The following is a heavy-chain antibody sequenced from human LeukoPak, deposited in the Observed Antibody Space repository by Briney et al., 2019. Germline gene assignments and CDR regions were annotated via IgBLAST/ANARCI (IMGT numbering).Heavy chain of an antibody. J-gene: IGHJ4*02. V-gene: IGHV5-51*01. CDR1: GYKFSNFW. CDR3: ARGRGAFHGYENFDF. CDR2: LYPDDSDT. Sequence: GESLKTPCKTPGYKFSNFWIGWVRQPPGKGLEWMGVLYPDDSDTPYSPSFQGQVTISADKSIRTAYLQWRSLKASDTGLYYCARGRGAFHGYENFDFWGQGTPVTVSS. D-gene: IGHD5-12*01.